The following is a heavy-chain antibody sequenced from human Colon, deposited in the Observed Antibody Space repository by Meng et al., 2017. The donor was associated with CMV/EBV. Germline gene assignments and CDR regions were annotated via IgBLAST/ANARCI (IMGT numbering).Heavy chain of an antibody. Sequence: GFTFSNDAIHWVRQAPGKGLEWVAVISKDGSDKYYADSVQDRFTISRDNSRSTLYLQISSLRADDTAVYYCARSRSPIFGVLPPLDHWGQGTLVTVSS. J-gene: IGHJ4*02. D-gene: IGHD3-3*02. CDR3: ARSRSPIFGVLPPLDH. V-gene: IGHV3-30*04. CDR2: ISKDGSDK. CDR1: GFTFSNDA.